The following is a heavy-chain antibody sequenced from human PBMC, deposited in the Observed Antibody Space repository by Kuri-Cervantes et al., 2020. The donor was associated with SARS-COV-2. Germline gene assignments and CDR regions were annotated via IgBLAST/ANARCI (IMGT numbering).Heavy chain of an antibody. CDR2: INVSGAT. D-gene: IGHD1-26*01. V-gene: IGHV4-4*07. CDR1: GGSISSYY. Sequence: SETLSLTCTVSGGSISSYYWSWIRQPPGKGLEWIGRINVSGATNYSPSLKSRITMSVDTSKNHFSIKLTPVTAADTALYYCARERSGTYGYYYSGMDVWGQGTMVTVSS. CDR3: ARERSGTYGYYYSGMDV. J-gene: IGHJ6*02.